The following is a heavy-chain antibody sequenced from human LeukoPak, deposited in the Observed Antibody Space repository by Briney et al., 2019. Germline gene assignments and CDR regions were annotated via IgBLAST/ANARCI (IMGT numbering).Heavy chain of an antibody. Sequence: GASVKVSCKASGYTFTSYGISWVRQAPGQGLEWMGWISAYNGNTNYAQKLQGRVTMTTDTSTSTAYMELRSLRSDDTAVYYCARYDSSWYSEYSFDYWGQGTLVTVSS. J-gene: IGHJ4*02. CDR3: ARYDSSWYSEYSFDY. CDR1: GYTFTSYG. CDR2: ISAYNGNT. V-gene: IGHV1-18*01. D-gene: IGHD6-13*01.